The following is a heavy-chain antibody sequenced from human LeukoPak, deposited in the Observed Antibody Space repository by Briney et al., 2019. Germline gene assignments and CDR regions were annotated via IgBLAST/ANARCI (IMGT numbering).Heavy chain of an antibody. CDR1: GFTFSNAW. Sequence: GGSLRLSCAASGFTFSNAWMSWVRQAPGKGLEWVGRIKSKTDGGTTDYAAPVKGRFTISRDDSKNTLYLQMNSLKTEDTAVYYCTTTRTRIYDIFDYWGQGTLVTVSS. J-gene: IGHJ4*02. D-gene: IGHD3-9*01. V-gene: IGHV3-15*01. CDR3: TTTRTRIYDIFDY. CDR2: IKSKTDGGTT.